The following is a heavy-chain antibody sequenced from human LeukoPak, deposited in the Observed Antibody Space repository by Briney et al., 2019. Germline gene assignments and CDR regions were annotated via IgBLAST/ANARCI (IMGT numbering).Heavy chain of an antibody. CDR2: ISSSSYI. V-gene: IGHV3-21*01. Sequence: PGGSLRLSCAASGFTFSSYIMNWVRQAPGKGLEWVSSISSSSYIYYADSVKGRFTISRDNAKNSLYLQMNSLRAEDTAVYYCARPPTPYCSGGSCLYPFDYWGQGTMVTVSS. J-gene: IGHJ4*02. D-gene: IGHD2-15*01. CDR1: GFTFSSYI. CDR3: ARPPTPYCSGGSCLYPFDY.